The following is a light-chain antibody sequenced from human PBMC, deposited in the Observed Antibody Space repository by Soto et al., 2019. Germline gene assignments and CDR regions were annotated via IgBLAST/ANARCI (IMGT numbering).Light chain of an antibody. CDR3: SSYAGSNNLGV. Sequence: QSALTQPPSASGSPGQSVTISCTGTSSDVGGYNYVSWYQQHPGKPPKLMIYEVSKRPSGVPDRVSGSKSGNTASLTVSGLQAEDEADYYCSSYAGSNNLGVFGGGTKLTVL. V-gene: IGLV2-8*01. CDR1: SSDVGGYNY. J-gene: IGLJ2*01. CDR2: EVS.